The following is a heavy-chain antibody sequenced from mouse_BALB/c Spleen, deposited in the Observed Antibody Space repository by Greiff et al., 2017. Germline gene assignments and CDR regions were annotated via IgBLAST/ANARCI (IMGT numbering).Heavy chain of an antibody. CDR2: ISSGSSTI. CDR3: ARDYRYDGSSAMDY. D-gene: IGHD2-14*01. J-gene: IGHJ4*01. CDR1: GFTFSSFG. V-gene: IGHV5-17*02. Sequence: EVQRVESGGGLVQPGGSRKLSCAASGFTFSSFGMHWVRQAPEKGLEWVAYISSGSSTIYYADTVKGRFTISRDNPKNTLFLQMTSLRSEDTAMYYCARDYRYDGSSAMDYWGQGTSVTVSS.